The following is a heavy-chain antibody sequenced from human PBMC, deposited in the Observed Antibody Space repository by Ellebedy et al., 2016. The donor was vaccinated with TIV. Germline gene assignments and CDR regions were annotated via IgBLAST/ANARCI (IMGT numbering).Heavy chain of an antibody. D-gene: IGHD6-13*01. V-gene: IGHV3-30*03. CDR3: VPGEKQQLVEDAFDI. J-gene: IGHJ3*02. CDR2: ISYDGSNK. Sequence: GESLKISCAASGFTFSSYGMHWVRQAPGKGLEWVAVISYDGSNKYYADSVKGRFTISRDNSKNTLYLQMNSLRAEDTAVYYCVPGEKQQLVEDAFDIWGQGTMVTVSS. CDR1: GFTFSSYG.